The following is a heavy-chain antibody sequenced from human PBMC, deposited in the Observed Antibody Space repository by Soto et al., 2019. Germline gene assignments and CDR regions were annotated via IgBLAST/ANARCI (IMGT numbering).Heavy chain of an antibody. Sequence: SETLSLTCIVSGGSISSNYWSWIRQPPGKGLEWIGYIYYSGSTNYNPSLKSQVTISVDTSKNQFSLKLNSVTAADTAVYYCARGFYDSSGYSAPFDYWGPGTLVTSPQ. J-gene: IGHJ4*02. V-gene: IGHV4-59*01. D-gene: IGHD3-22*01. CDR2: IYYSGST. CDR1: GGSISSNY. CDR3: ARGFYDSSGYSAPFDY.